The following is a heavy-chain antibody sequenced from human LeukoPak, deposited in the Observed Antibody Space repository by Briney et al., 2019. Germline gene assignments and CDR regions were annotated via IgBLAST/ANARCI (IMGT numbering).Heavy chain of an antibody. V-gene: IGHV3-15*01. J-gene: IGHJ6*02. D-gene: IGHD2-8*02. CDR3: TTKTASGTGGTFYYYYGMDV. CDR2: IKSKTDGGTT. Sequence: GGSLRLSCAASGFTFCNAWMSWVRQAPGKGLEWVGRIKSKTDGGTTDYAAPVKDRFTISRDDSKNTLYLQINTLRAEDTAVYFCTTKTASGTGGTFYYYYGMDVWGQGTTVTVSS. CDR1: GFTFCNAW.